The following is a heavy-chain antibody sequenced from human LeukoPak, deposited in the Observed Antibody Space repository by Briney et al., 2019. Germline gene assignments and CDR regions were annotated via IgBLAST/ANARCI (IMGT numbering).Heavy chain of an antibody. CDR2: IYDSGST. J-gene: IGHJ5*02. V-gene: IGHV4-59*01. CDR3: ARESSYLQWWRVGDWFDP. Sequence: PSETLSLTCTVSGGSISSYFWNWIRQPPGKGLEWIGSIYDSGSTNYNPSLKSRVTMSVDMSNNQFSLKLGSVTAADTAVYYCARESSYLQWWRVGDWFDPWGQGTLVTVSS. CDR1: GGSISSYF. D-gene: IGHD2-8*01.